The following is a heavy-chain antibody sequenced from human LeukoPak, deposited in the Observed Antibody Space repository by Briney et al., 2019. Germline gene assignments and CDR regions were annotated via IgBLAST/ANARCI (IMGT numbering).Heavy chain of an antibody. Sequence: TSETLSLTCSVSDDSITMYYWTWIRQPPGKGLEWIGYVDHTGSTNFNPSLNGRVSISRDTTKNLFSLRLRSVTAADTAVYFCARGRVSSSTWYSTYYYYFYMDVWGKGTTVTVSS. CDR3: ARGRVSSSTWYSTYYYYFYMDV. D-gene: IGHD1-1*01. CDR1: DDSITMYY. V-gene: IGHV4-59*01. CDR2: VDHTGST. J-gene: IGHJ6*03.